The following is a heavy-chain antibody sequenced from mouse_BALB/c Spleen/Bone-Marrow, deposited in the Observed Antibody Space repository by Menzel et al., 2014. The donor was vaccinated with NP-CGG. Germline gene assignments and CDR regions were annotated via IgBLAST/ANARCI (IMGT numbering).Heavy chain of an antibody. D-gene: IGHD2-1*01. V-gene: IGHV1-7*01. CDR3: ASPYGNYDAMDY. Sequence: VQLQQSGAELAKPGASVKMSCKASGYTFTSYWMHWVKQRPGQGLEWIGYINPSTGYTEYNQKFKDKATLTADKSSSTAYMQLSSLTSEYSAVYYCASPYGNYDAMDYWGQGTSVTVSS. CDR1: GYTFTSYW. J-gene: IGHJ4*01. CDR2: INPSTGYT.